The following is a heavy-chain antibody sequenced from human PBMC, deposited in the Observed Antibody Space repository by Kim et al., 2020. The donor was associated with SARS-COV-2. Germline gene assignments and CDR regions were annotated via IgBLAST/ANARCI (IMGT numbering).Heavy chain of an antibody. V-gene: IGHV5-51*01. J-gene: IGHJ2*01. CDR3: ARRGVAGEYWYFDL. Sequence: SPSFQGQVTISADKSISTAYLQWSSLKASDTAMYYCARRGVAGEYWYFDLWGRGTLVTVSS. D-gene: IGHD6-19*01.